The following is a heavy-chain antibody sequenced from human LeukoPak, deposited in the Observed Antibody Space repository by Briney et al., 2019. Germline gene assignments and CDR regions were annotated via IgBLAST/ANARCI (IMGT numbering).Heavy chain of an antibody. V-gene: IGHV4-59*12. D-gene: IGHD3-3*01. CDR3: AKEGFYPHDY. Sequence: SETLSLTCTVSGGSITSNYWSWIRQPPGKGLEWIGYIHYSGSTNYKSSLKSRVTLSVDTSKNQFSLKLSSVTAADTAVYYCAKEGFYPHDYWGQGTLVTVSS. CDR2: IHYSGST. CDR1: GGSITSNY. J-gene: IGHJ4*02.